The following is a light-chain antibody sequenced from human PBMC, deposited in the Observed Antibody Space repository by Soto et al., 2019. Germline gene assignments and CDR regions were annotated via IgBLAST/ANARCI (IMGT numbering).Light chain of an antibody. CDR3: QHSGT. J-gene: IGKJ1*01. CDR1: QSISSW. Sequence: DIQMTQSPSSLSASVGDRVTVSCRASQSISSWLAWYQQKPGKAPKLLIYDASSLESGGPSRFSGSGAGTEFTLTISSLQPDDFATYYCQHSGTFGQGTKVDIK. V-gene: IGKV1-5*01. CDR2: DAS.